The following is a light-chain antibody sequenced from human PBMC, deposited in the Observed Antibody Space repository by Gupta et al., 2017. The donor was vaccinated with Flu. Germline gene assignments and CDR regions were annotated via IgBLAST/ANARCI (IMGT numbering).Light chain of an antibody. CDR2: ANN. CDR3: GTWDSSLSAGV. V-gene: IGLV1-51*01. J-gene: IGLJ2*01. CDR1: SSNIGNNY. Sequence: QSVLTQPPSVSAAPGQKVTISCSGSSSNIGNNYVSWYQQLPGTAPNLLIYANNKRPSGIPDRFSGSKSGTSATLGITGLQTGDEADYYCGTWDSSLSAGVFGGGTKLTVL.